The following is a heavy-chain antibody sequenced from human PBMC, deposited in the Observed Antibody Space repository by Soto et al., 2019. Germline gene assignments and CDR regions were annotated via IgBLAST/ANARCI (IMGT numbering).Heavy chain of an antibody. CDR2: VEEDGSDK. Sequence: GGSLRLSCAASGFSFNSYRMSWVRQAPGKGLEWLACVEEDGSDKYYVDSVKGRFTISRDNAKSSVYLQMNSLRAEDTALYYCMTEYKGYWGQGTRVTVSS. CDR1: GFSFNSYR. D-gene: IGHD1-20*01. J-gene: IGHJ4*02. V-gene: IGHV3-7*01. CDR3: MTEYKGY.